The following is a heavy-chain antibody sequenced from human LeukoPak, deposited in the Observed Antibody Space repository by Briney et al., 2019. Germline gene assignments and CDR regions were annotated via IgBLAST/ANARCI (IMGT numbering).Heavy chain of an antibody. J-gene: IGHJ4*02. CDR2: INPNSGGT. CDR1: GYTFTGYY. CDR3: ARDIRDYYDSSGYLPDY. D-gene: IGHD3-22*01. V-gene: IGHV1-2*06. Sequence: ASVKVSCKASGYTFTGYYMHWVRQAPGQGLEWMGRINPNSGGTNYAQKFQGRVTMTRDTSISTAYMELSRLRSDDTAVYYCARDIRDYYDSSGYLPDYWGQGTLVTVSS.